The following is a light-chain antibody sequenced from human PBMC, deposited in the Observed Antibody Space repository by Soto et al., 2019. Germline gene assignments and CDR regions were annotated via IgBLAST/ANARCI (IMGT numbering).Light chain of an antibody. CDR1: QSVSSSY. V-gene: IGKV3-20*01. CDR2: AAS. CDR3: QHYDSSSWT. Sequence: EIVLAQSPGTLSLSPGERATLSCRASQSVSSSYLAWYQQKPGQAPRLLIYAASSRATGIPDRFSGGGSGTDFTLTLTRLEPEDFAVYYCQHYDSSSWTFGQGTKVDIK. J-gene: IGKJ1*01.